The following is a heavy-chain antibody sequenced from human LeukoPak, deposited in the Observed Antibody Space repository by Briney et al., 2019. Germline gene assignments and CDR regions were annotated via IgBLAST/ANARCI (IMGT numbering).Heavy chain of an antibody. J-gene: IGHJ5*02. CDR2: IYYSGST. V-gene: IGHV4-59*01. CDR1: GASISSYY. CDR3: ARHRYYYDSSGYYYQP. Sequence: PSETLSLTCTVSGASISSYYWSWIRQPPGKGLEWIGYIYYSGSTNYNPSLKSRVAISVDTSKNQFSLRLSSVTAADTAVYYCARHRYYYDSSGYYYQPWGQGTLVTVSS. D-gene: IGHD3-22*01.